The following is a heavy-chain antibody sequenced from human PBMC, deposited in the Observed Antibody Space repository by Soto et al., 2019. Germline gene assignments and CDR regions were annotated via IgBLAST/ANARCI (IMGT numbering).Heavy chain of an antibody. CDR3: ARYDSSGYYWPYYYYGMDV. Sequence: VPLVESGGGLVKPGGSLRLSCAASGFTFSTYSMNWVRQAPGKGLEWVSSISSSSSYIYYADSVKGRFTISRDNAKNSLYLQMNSLRAEDPAVYYCARYDSSGYYWPYYYYGMDVWGQGTTVTVSS. D-gene: IGHD3-22*01. J-gene: IGHJ6*02. CDR1: GFTFSTYS. V-gene: IGHV3-21*01. CDR2: ISSSSSYI.